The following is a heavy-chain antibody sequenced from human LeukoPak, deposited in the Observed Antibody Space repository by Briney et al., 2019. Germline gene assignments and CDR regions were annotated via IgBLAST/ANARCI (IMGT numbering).Heavy chain of an antibody. D-gene: IGHD2-2*02. Sequence: SETLSLTCTVSGGSISSGSYYWSWIRQPAGKGLEWIGRIYTSGSTNYNPSLKSRVTISVDTSKNQFSLKLSSVTAADTAVYYCARSLGLYCSNTSCYTFDYWGQGTLVTVSS. J-gene: IGHJ4*02. V-gene: IGHV4-61*02. CDR1: GGSISSGSYY. CDR2: IYTSGST. CDR3: ARSLGLYCSNTSCYTFDY.